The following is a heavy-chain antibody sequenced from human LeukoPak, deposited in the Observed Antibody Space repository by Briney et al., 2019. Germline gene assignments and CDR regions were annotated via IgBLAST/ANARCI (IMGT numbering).Heavy chain of an antibody. CDR2: ISAYNGNT. CDR1: GYTFTSYG. V-gene: IGHV1-18*01. CDR3: ARALELLWFGEPPGFDY. Sequence: GSVNVSSKASGYTFTSYGISWVRQAPGQGLEWMGWISAYNGNTNYAQKLQGRVTMTKDTSTSTAYMEVRSLRSDDTAVYYCARALELLWFGEPPGFDYWGQGILVTVSS. J-gene: IGHJ4*02. D-gene: IGHD3-10*01.